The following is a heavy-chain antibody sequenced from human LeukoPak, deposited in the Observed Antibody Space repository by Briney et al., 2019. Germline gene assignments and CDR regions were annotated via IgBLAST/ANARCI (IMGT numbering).Heavy chain of an antibody. CDR3: ARERGYYGSGSHNDAFDI. J-gene: IGHJ3*02. V-gene: IGHV4-59*01. D-gene: IGHD3-10*01. CDR2: IYYSGST. Sequence: SETLSLTCTVSGGSISSYYWSWIRQPPGKGLEWIGYIYYSGSTNYNPSLKSRVTISVDTSKNQFSLKLSSVTAADTAVYYCARERGYYGSGSHNDAFDIWGQGTMVTVSS. CDR1: GGSISSYY.